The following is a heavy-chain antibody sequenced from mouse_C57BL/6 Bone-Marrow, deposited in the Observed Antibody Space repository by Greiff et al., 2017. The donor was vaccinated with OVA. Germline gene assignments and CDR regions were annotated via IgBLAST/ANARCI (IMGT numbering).Heavy chain of an antibody. CDR1: GYSITSGYY. D-gene: IGHD2-2*01. J-gene: IGHJ1*03. V-gene: IGHV3-6*01. CDR3: ARGGGYQGYFDV. Sequence: ESGPGLVKPSQSLSLTCSVTGYSITSGYYWNWIRQFPGNKLEWMGYISYDGSNNYNPSLKNRISITRDTSKNQFFLKLNSVTTEDIATYYCARGGGYQGYFDVWGTGTTVTVSS. CDR2: ISYDGSN.